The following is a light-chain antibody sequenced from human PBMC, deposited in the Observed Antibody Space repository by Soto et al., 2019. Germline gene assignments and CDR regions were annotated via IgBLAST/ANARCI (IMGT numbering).Light chain of an antibody. J-gene: IGKJ1*01. Sequence: EIVMTQSPATLSVSPGERATLSCRASQSVSSNLAWYQQKPGQAPRLLIYGASTRATGIPARFSGSGSGTEFTLTISSLQSEDFAVYYCQQYGSSPETLGQGTKVDIK. CDR1: QSVSSN. CDR3: QQYGSSPET. V-gene: IGKV3-15*01. CDR2: GAS.